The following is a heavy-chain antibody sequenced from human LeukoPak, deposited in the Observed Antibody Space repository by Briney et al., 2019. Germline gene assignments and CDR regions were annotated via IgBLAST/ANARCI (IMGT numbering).Heavy chain of an antibody. Sequence: SETLSLTCTVSGGSISSSYYYWGWIRQPPGKGLEWIGSIYYSGSTYYNPSLKSRVTISVDTSKNQISLKLNSVTAADTAVYYCARATPDYYEYTNYRYYFDYWGQGTLVTVSS. J-gene: IGHJ4*02. V-gene: IGHV4-39*02. CDR3: ARATPDYYEYTNYRYYFDY. D-gene: IGHD3-22*01. CDR2: IYYSGST. CDR1: GGSISSSYYY.